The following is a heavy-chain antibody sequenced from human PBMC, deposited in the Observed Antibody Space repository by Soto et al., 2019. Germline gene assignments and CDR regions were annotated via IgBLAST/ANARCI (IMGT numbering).Heavy chain of an antibody. V-gene: IGHV1-69*13. CDR3: ARGGGYDILTGYCADPYYGMDV. D-gene: IGHD3-9*01. CDR1: GGTFSSYA. CDR2: IIPIFGTA. Sequence: GASGKVCCKASGGTFSSYAISWVLQAPGQGLEWMGGIIPIFGTANYAQKFQGRVTITADESTSTAYMELSSLRSEDTAVYSCARGGGYDILTGYCADPYYGMDVWGQGTTVTVSS. J-gene: IGHJ6*02.